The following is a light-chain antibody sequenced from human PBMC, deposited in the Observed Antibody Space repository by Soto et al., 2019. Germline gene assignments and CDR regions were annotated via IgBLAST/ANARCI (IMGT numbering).Light chain of an antibody. V-gene: IGLV2-14*01. CDR1: SSDVGGYNY. Sequence: QSVLTQPASVSGSPGQSITISCTGTSSDVGGYNYVSWYQQHPRKAPKLMIYEVSNRPSGVSNRFSGSKSGNTASLTISGLQAEDEADYYCSSYTSSSTRVFGTGTKLTV. CDR2: EVS. J-gene: IGLJ1*01. CDR3: SSYTSSSTRV.